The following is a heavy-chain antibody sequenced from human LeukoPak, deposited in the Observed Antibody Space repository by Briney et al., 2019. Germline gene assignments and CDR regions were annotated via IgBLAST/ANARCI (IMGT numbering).Heavy chain of an antibody. D-gene: IGHD3-16*01. CDR1: GYRFTYDW. Sequence: GESLKISCRVSGYRFTYDWIGWVRQMPGKGLEWVGIIYPDDSDTRYSPSFEGQVTISADKSINTAFLQWSSLKASDTAMYYCATSTFGGGYYYYYMDVWGMGTSVIVSS. V-gene: IGHV5-51*01. CDR3: ATSTFGGGYYYYYMDV. J-gene: IGHJ6*03. CDR2: IYPDDSDT.